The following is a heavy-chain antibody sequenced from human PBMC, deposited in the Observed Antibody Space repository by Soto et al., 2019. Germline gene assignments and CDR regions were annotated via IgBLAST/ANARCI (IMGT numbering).Heavy chain of an antibody. D-gene: IGHD3-10*01. V-gene: IGHV3-15*01. CDR3: TTVITMVRGVDYYYGMDV. Sequence: GGSLRLSCAASGFTFSNACMRWVRQAPEKGLEWVARITSKTDGGTTDYAAPVKGRFTISRDDSKNTLYLQMNSLKTEDTAVYYCTTVITMVRGVDYYYGMDVWGQGTTVTVSS. J-gene: IGHJ6*02. CDR2: ITSKTDGGTT. CDR1: GFTFSNAC.